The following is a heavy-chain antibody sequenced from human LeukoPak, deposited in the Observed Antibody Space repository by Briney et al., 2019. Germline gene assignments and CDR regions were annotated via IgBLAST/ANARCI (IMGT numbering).Heavy chain of an antibody. CDR2: ISDSGST. CDR3: ATLTIFGVVNF. CDR1: GASISSYF. Sequence: SETLSLTCSVSGASISSYFCSWIRQAPGKGLEWVGYISDSGSTNYNPSLKSRVSVSMDTSGNKFSLRLTSVTSADTAVYFCATLTIFGVVNFWSQGTLVTVSS. D-gene: IGHD3-3*01. J-gene: IGHJ4*02. V-gene: IGHV4-59*01.